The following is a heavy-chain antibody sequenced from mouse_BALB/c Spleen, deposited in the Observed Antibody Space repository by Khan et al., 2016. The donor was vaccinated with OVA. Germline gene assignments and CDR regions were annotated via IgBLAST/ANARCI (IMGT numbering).Heavy chain of an antibody. Sequence: VQLQESGPGLVKPSQSLSLTCTVTGYSITSGYAWNWIRQFPGNKLEWMGYISYSGVTSYTPSLKSRISITRDTSKNQSFLQLNSVTTEDAATYYCARRNYYGYCFDYWGQGTTLTVSS. CDR2: ISYSGVT. J-gene: IGHJ2*01. CDR3: ARRNYYGYCFDY. V-gene: IGHV3-2*02. CDR1: GYSITSGYA. D-gene: IGHD1-1*01.